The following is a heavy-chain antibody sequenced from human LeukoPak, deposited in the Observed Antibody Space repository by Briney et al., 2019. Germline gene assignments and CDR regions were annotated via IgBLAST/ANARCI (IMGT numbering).Heavy chain of an antibody. CDR3: VRYFTAVAPTLRLDY. CDR1: GFTFSSYW. V-gene: IGHV3-7*03. Sequence: GGSLRLSCAASGFTFSSYWMNWVRQAPGKGLEWVATIKQDGRDKYYVDSVKGRFTISRDDAKNSLYLQMNSLRVEDTAVYHCVRYFTAVAPTLRLDYWGQGTLVTVSS. J-gene: IGHJ4*02. CDR2: IKQDGRDK. D-gene: IGHD6-19*01.